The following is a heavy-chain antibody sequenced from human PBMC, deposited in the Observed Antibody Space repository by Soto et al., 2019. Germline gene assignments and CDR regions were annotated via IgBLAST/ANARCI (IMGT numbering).Heavy chain of an antibody. CDR1: GYTFYSHS. V-gene: IGHV1-18*01. J-gene: IGHJ6*02. CDR3: ARCIQGDYYYGMDV. Sequence: QAQLVQSGAELRKPGASVKVSCKAPGYTFYSHSISWVRQAPGQGLEWMGRINADYGNTQYAQKFRGRVTMTTDTSTTTVYMELTNLRSDDTAVYYCARCIQGDYYYGMDVWGQGTTVTVSS. CDR2: INADYGNT. D-gene: IGHD5-18*01.